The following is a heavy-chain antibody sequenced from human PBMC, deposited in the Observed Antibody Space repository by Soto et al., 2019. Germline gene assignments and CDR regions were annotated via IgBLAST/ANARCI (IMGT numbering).Heavy chain of an antibody. CDR1: GGSISSYY. D-gene: IGHD4-17*01. J-gene: IGHJ4*02. CDR3: ARGQVTTVTDY. V-gene: IGHV4-59*01. CDR2: IYYSGST. Sequence: PSETLSLTCTVSGGSISSYYWSWIRQPPGKGLEWIGYIYYSGSTNYNPSLKSRVTISVDTSKNQFSLKLSSVTAADTAVYYCARGQVTTVTDYWGQGTLVTVSS.